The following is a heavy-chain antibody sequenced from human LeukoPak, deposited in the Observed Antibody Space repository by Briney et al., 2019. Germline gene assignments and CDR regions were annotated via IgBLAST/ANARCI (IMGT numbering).Heavy chain of an antibody. J-gene: IGHJ6*02. CDR1: GYTFTSYG. V-gene: IGHV1-18*01. CDR2: ISAYNGNT. D-gene: IGHD4-17*01. Sequence: GASVKVSCKASGYTFTSYGISWVRQAPGPGLEWMGWISAYNGNTNYAQKLQGRVTMTTDTSTSTAYMELRSLRSDDTAVYYCARDPSPYGDSDYAYYYYYGMDVWGQGTTVTVSS. CDR3: ARDPSPYGDSDYAYYYYYGMDV.